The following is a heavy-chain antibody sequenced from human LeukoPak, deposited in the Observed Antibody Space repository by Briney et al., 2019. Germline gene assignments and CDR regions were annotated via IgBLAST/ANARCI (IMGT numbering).Heavy chain of an antibody. Sequence: PGGSLRLSCAGSGFTFSDFWMTWVRQTPGKGLEWVANIKEDGTEKNLVDSVKGRFTISRDNAKNSLYLQMNSLRAEDTAVYYCARVGGSSWYGAFDIWGQGTMVTVSS. CDR3: ARVGGSSWYGAFDI. CDR1: GFTFSDFW. J-gene: IGHJ3*02. CDR2: IKEDGTEK. V-gene: IGHV3-7*01. D-gene: IGHD6-13*01.